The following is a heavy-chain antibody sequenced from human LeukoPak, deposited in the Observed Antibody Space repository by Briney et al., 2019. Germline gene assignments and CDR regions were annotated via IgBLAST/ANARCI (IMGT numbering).Heavy chain of an antibody. J-gene: IGHJ3*02. CDR2: IYYSGST. D-gene: IGHD3-10*01. CDR1: GGSISSSSYY. V-gene: IGHV4-39*01. Sequence: SETLSLTCTVSGGSISSSSYYWGWIRQPPGKGLEWIGSIYYSGSTYYNPSLKSRVTISVDTSKNQFSLKLSSVTAADTAVYYCAKPQYGSGSYYNLHAFDIWGQGTMVTVSS. CDR3: AKPQYGSGSYYNLHAFDI.